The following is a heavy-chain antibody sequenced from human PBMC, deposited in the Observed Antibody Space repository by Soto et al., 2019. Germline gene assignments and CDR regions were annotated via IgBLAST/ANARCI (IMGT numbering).Heavy chain of an antibody. CDR1: GLTFNRYW. CDR3: AGEFCSGGNCYTYYFDP. CDR2: INTDGSNT. V-gene: IGHV3-74*01. J-gene: IGHJ5*02. Sequence: GGSLRLSCAASGLTFNRYWMHWVRHAPGKGLVWVSHINTDGSNTNYADSVKGRFTISRDNAKSTLFLQMNSLRDEDTAVYYCAGEFCSGGNCYTYYFDPWGQGIPVTVSS. D-gene: IGHD2-15*01.